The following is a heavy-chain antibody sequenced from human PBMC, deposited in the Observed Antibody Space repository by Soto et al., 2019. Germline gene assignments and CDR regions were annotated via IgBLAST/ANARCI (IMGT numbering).Heavy chain of an antibody. J-gene: IGHJ6*02. CDR3: ARSQGSSTSLEIYYYYYYGMDV. CDR1: GGTFSSYA. CDR2: IIPISGTA. Sequence: QVQLVQSGAEVKKPGSSVKVSCKPSGGTFSSYAISWVRQAPGQGLEWMGGIIPISGTANYAQKFQGRVPITADESRSTAYMEVSSLGSEDTAVYYCARSQGSSTSLEIYYYYYYGMDVWGQGTTVTVPS. D-gene: IGHD2-2*01. V-gene: IGHV1-69*01.